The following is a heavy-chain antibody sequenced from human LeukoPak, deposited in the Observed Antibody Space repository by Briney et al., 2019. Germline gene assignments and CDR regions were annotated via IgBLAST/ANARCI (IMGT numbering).Heavy chain of an antibody. D-gene: IGHD3-10*01. Sequence: SETLSLTCTVSGGSISSYYWSWIRQPPGKGLEWIGYIYYSGSTNYNPSLKSRVTIPVDTSKNQFSLKLSSVTAADTAVYYCARAHYYGSGIDYWGQGTLVTVSS. CDR2: IYYSGST. J-gene: IGHJ4*02. V-gene: IGHV4-59*01. CDR1: GGSISSYY. CDR3: ARAHYYGSGIDY.